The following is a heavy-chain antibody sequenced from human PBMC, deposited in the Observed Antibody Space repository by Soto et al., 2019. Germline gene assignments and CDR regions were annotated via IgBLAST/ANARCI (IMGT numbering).Heavy chain of an antibody. CDR2: ISYDGSNK. CDR1: GFTFSSYG. Sequence: QVQLVESGGGVVQPGRSLRLSCAASGFTFSSYGMNWVRQAPGKGLEWVAVISYDGSNKYYADSVKGRFTISRDNSKNTLYLQMNSLRAEDTAVYYCAMSPYSVSYLAYFDYWGQGTLVTVSS. CDR3: AMSPYSVSYLAYFDY. D-gene: IGHD1-26*01. V-gene: IGHV3-30*03. J-gene: IGHJ4*02.